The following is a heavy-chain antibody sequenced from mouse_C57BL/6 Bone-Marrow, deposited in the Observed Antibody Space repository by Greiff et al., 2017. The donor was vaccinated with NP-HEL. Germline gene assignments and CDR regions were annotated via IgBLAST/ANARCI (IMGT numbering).Heavy chain of an antibody. CDR3: AKGPNYYGSSYGFAY. D-gene: IGHD1-1*01. CDR2: IYPRSGNT. Sequence: VQLQQSGAELARPGASVKLSCKASGYTFTSYGISWVKQRTGQGLEWIGEIYPRSGNTYYNEKFKGKATLTADKSSSTAYMELRSLTSEDSAVYFCAKGPNYYGSSYGFAYWGQGTLVTVSA. CDR1: GYTFTSYG. V-gene: IGHV1-81*01. J-gene: IGHJ3*01.